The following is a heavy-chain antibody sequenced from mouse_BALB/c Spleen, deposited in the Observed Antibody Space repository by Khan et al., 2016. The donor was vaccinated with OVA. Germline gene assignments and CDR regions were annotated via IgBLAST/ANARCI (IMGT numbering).Heavy chain of an antibody. CDR1: GLSLTNYG. Sequence: VQLQESGPGLVAPSQSLSITCTVSGLSLTNYGVHWVRQPPREGLEWLGVIWAGGSTNYNSALMSRLSISKDNSKSQVFLKMNSLQTNDTAMYYCARPYYGSAWFAYWGQGTLVTVSA. V-gene: IGHV2-9*02. J-gene: IGHJ3*01. D-gene: IGHD1-1*01. CDR2: IWAGGST. CDR3: ARPYYGSAWFAY.